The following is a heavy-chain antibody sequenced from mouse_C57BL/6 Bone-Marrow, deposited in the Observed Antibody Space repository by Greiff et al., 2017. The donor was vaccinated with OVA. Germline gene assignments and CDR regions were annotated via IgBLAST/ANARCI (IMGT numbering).Heavy chain of an antibody. CDR3: ARLYSNYGDYAMDY. CDR1: GFTFSSYG. V-gene: IGHV5-6*02. D-gene: IGHD2-5*01. CDR2: ISSGGSYT. J-gene: IGHJ4*01. Sequence: EVMLVESGGDLVKPGGSLKLSCAASGFTFSSYGMSWVRQTPDKRLEWVATISSGGSYTYYPDSVKGRFTISRDNAKKTLYLQMSSLKSEDTAMYYCARLYSNYGDYAMDYWGQGTSVTVSS.